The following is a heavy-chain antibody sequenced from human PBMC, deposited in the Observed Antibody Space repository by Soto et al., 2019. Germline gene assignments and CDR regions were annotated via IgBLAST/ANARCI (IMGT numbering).Heavy chain of an antibody. CDR2: IYHSGST. D-gene: IGHD4-17*01. CDR3: ARDREDYGVGAWFDP. CDR1: GGSISSSNW. Sequence: LSLTCAVSGGSISSSNWWSWVRQPPGKGLEWIGEIYHSGSTNYNPSLKSRVTISVDKSKNQFSLKLSSVTAADTAVYYCARDREDYGVGAWFDPWGQGTLVTVSS. J-gene: IGHJ5*02. V-gene: IGHV4-4*02.